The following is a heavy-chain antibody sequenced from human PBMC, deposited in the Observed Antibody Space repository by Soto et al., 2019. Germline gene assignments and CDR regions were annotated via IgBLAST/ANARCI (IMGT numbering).Heavy chain of an antibody. CDR2: IIPIFGTA. CDR1: GGTFSSYA. D-gene: IGHD4-4*01. J-gene: IGHJ6*02. Sequence: SVKVSCKASGGTFSSYAISWVRQAPGQGLEWMGGIIPIFGTANYAQKFQGRVTITADESTSTAYMELSSLRSEDTAVYYCATTGRYSNYGLNGYYYYGMDVWGQGTTVTVSS. CDR3: ATTGRYSNYGLNGYYYYGMDV. V-gene: IGHV1-69*13.